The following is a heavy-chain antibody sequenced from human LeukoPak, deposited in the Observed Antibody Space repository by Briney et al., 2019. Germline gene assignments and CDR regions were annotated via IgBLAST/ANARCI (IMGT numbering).Heavy chain of an antibody. J-gene: IGHJ4*02. Sequence: GGSLRLSCAASGFTFNDYGMHWVRQAPGKGLEWVSSISSSSSYIYYADSVKGRFTISRDNAKNSLYLQMNSLRAEDTAVYYCARRYCSSTSCPDFDCWGQGTLVTVSS. CDR1: GFTFNDYG. V-gene: IGHV3-21*01. CDR3: ARRYCSSTSCPDFDC. D-gene: IGHD2-2*01. CDR2: ISSSSSYI.